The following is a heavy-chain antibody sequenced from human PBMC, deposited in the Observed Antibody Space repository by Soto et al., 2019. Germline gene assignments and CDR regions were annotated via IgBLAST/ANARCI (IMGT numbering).Heavy chain of an antibody. J-gene: IGHJ6*02. Sequence: QVQLQESGPGLVKPSGTLSLTCAVSGGSISSSNWWSWVRQPPGKGLEWIGEIYHSGSTNYNPSRKGRVTISVDKSKNQFALKLSSVTAADTAVYYCARVSGSYYYGMDVWGQGTTVTVSS. CDR3: ARVSGSYYYGMDV. CDR1: GGSISSSNW. D-gene: IGHD1-26*01. CDR2: IYHSGST. V-gene: IGHV4-4*02.